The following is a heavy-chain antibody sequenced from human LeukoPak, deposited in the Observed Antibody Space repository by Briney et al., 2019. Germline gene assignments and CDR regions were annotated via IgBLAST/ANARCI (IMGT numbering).Heavy chain of an antibody. CDR1: GGSISSGGYY. CDR2: IYYSGST. CDR3: ARDWRSGSYSHFDY. J-gene: IGHJ4*02. V-gene: IGHV4-31*03. Sequence: PSETLSLTCTVSGGSISSGGYYWSWIRQHPGKGLEWIGYIYYSGSTYYNPSLKSRVTISVDTSKNQFSLKLSSVTAADTAVYYCARDWRSGSYSHFDYWGQGTLVTVSS. D-gene: IGHD1-26*01.